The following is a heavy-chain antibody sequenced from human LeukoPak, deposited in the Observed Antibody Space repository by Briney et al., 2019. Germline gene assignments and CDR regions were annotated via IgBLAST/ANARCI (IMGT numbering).Heavy chain of an antibody. CDR3: ARGAPGSYCSGGSCPYSDY. V-gene: IGHV1-8*01. CDR1: GYTFIGYD. Sequence: GASVKVSCKASGYTFIGYDINWVRQATGQGLEWMGWMNPNTGNTGYAQKFRGRVTMTRNTSISTASMELSSLTSEGTALYYCARGAPGSYCSGGSCPYSDYWGQGTLVSVSS. D-gene: IGHD2-15*01. J-gene: IGHJ4*02. CDR2: MNPNTGNT.